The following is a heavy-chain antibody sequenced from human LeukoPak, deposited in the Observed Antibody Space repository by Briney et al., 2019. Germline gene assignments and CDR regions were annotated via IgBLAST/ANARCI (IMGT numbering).Heavy chain of an antibody. D-gene: IGHD4-23*01. V-gene: IGHV3-48*04. CDR1: GGSISGSSYY. CDR3: ARNYGGHSYFDY. Sequence: PSETLSLTCTVSGGSISGSSYYWGWVRQAPGKGLEWVSYISSSSSTIYYADSVKGRFTISRDNAKNSLYLQMNSLRAEDTAVYYCARNYGGHSYFDYWGQGTLVTVSS. J-gene: IGHJ4*02. CDR2: ISSSSSTI.